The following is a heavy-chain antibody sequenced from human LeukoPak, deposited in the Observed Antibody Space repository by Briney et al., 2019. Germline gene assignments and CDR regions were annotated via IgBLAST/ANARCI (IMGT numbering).Heavy chain of an antibody. Sequence: GGSLRLSCAASGFTFSNAWMSWVRQAPGKGLEWDGRIKSKTDGGTTDYAAPVKGRFTISRDDSKNTLYLQMNSLKTEDTAVYYCTTAPYYYGSGSSPFDYWGQGTLVTVSS. V-gene: IGHV3-15*01. CDR3: TTAPYYYGSGSSPFDY. CDR1: GFTFSNAW. J-gene: IGHJ4*02. CDR2: IKSKTDGGTT. D-gene: IGHD3-10*01.